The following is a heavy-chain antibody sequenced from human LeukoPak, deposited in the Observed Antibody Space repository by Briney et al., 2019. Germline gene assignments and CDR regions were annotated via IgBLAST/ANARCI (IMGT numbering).Heavy chain of an antibody. CDR1: GGSISYYY. CDR3: ARHAYCGGDCFGGAFEI. D-gene: IGHD2-21*02. CDR2: VYYSGST. V-gene: IGHV4-59*08. Sequence: PSETLSLTCTVSGGSISYYYWSWIRQPPGKGLEWIGYVYYSGSTSYNPPLKSRVTISLDTSKHQFSLKLNSVTAADTAVYYCARHAYCGGDCFGGAFEIWGQGTMVTVSS. J-gene: IGHJ3*02.